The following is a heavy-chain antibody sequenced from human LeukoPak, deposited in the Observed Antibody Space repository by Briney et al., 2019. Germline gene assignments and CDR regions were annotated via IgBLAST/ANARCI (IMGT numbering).Heavy chain of an antibody. V-gene: IGHV3-21*01. D-gene: IGHD2-15*01. CDR2: ITSSSTYT. J-gene: IGHJ4*02. Sequence: GGSLRLSCAASGFSFSSYNMNWVRQTPGKGLEWVSSITSSSTYTFYADSVKGRFTISRDNARNSLYLQMNSLRAEDTAVYYCASGYCSGGSCQPMDYWGQGTLVTVSS. CDR1: GFSFSSYN. CDR3: ASGYCSGGSCQPMDY.